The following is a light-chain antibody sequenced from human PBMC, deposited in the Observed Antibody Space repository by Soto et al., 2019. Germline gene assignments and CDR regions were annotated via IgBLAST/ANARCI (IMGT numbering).Light chain of an antibody. CDR1: QSVSSN. Sequence: MTQSPATLSVSPGERATLSCRASQSVSSNLAWYQQKPGQPPRLLIYDTSNRATGVPARFSGSGSGTEFTLTISSLQSTDSAVYYCQQYNNWRTFVQGTKVEVK. CDR2: DTS. J-gene: IGKJ1*01. CDR3: QQYNNWRT. V-gene: IGKV3-15*01.